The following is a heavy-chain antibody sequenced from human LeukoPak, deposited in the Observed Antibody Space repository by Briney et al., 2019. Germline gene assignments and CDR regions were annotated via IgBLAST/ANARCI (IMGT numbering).Heavy chain of an antibody. CDR3: VVY. CDR1: GFTFGTSW. V-gene: IGHV3-7*01. Sequence: GGSLRLSCAASGFTFGTSWMNWVRQAPGKGLEWVANINQDGSEKYYVDSVKGRFSISRDNAKNSLYLQMNSRRAEDTAVYCGVVYWGQGILVTVSS. D-gene: IGHD1-26*01. J-gene: IGHJ4*02. CDR2: INQDGSEK.